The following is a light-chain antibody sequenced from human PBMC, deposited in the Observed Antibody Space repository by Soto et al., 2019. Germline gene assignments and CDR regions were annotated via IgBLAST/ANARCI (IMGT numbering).Light chain of an antibody. CDR2: QVT. Sequence: QSVGTEAASVSGYPGQSITISCTGTSSDVGIYNYVSWYQQHPGKAPKLMIYQVTNRPSGVSNRFSGSKSGNTASLTISGLQAEDEADYYCSSYTGSTNYVFGPGTKVTVL. V-gene: IGLV2-14*01. CDR3: SSYTGSTNYV. J-gene: IGLJ1*01. CDR1: SSDVGIYNY.